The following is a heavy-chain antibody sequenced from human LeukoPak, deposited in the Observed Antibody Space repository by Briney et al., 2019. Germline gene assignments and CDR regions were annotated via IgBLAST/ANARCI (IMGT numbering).Heavy chain of an antibody. CDR1: GFTVSSNS. J-gene: IGHJ4*02. CDR3: AKESFGVVIYFDY. CDR2: IYRGGGT. V-gene: IGHV3-53*01. D-gene: IGHD3-3*01. Sequence: PGGSLRLSCAASGFTVSSNSLSWVRQAPGKGLEWVSLIYRGGGTYYADSVKGRFTISRDNSKNTLYLQMNSLRAEDTAVYYCAKESFGVVIYFDYWGQGTLVTVSS.